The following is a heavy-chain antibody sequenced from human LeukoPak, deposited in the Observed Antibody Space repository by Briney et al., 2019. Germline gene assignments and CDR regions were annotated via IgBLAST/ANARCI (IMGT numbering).Heavy chain of an antibody. Sequence: ASVKVSCKASGYTFTGYYMHWVRQAPGQGLEWMGWINPNSGGTNYAQKFQGRVTMTRDTSISTAYMELSRLRSDDTAVYYCARAAGVAGTRNDAFDIWGQGTMVTVSS. CDR1: GYTFTGYY. CDR2: INPNSGGT. D-gene: IGHD6-19*01. J-gene: IGHJ3*02. V-gene: IGHV1-2*02. CDR3: ARAAGVAGTRNDAFDI.